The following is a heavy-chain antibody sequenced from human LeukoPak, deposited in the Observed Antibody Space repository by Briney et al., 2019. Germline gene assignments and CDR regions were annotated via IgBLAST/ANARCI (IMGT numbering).Heavy chain of an antibody. CDR2: IIPIFGTA. Sequence: SVKVSCKASGGTFSSYAISWVRQAPGQGLEWMGGIIPIFGTANYAQKFQGRVTITTDESTSTAYMELSRLRSDDTAVYYCASYSSSWYDAFDIWGQGTMVTVSS. J-gene: IGHJ3*02. D-gene: IGHD6-13*01. CDR1: GGTFSSYA. V-gene: IGHV1-69*05. CDR3: ASYSSSWYDAFDI.